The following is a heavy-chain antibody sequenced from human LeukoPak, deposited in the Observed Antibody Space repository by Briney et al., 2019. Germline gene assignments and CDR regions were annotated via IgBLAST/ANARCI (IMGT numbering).Heavy chain of an antibody. CDR3: ARHDGFTWDSSELDQNNWFDP. Sequence: SETLSLTCTVSGGSISSSSYYWGWIRQPPGKGLEWIGSIYYSGSTYYNPSLKSRVTISVDTSKNQFSLKLSSVTAADTAVYYCARHDGFTWDSSELDQNNWFDPWGQGTLVTVSS. D-gene: IGHD3-22*01. J-gene: IGHJ5*02. CDR1: GGSISSSSYY. CDR2: IYYSGST. V-gene: IGHV4-39*01.